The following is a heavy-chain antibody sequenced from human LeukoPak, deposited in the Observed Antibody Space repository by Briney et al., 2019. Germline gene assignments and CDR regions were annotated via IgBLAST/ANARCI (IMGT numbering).Heavy chain of an antibody. J-gene: IGHJ4*02. CDR2: IDKDGSGT. CDR1: GFNFNYYC. V-gene: IGHV3-7*01. CDR3: ATEYWYRHDY. D-gene: IGHD6-13*01. Sequence: GGSLRLSCATSGFNFNYYCMAWVRQAPGKGLEWLATIDKDGSGTEYIDSVRGRFTISRDNTKKSIHLQMSSLSADDTAVYFCATEYWYRHDYWGQGTLVTVSS.